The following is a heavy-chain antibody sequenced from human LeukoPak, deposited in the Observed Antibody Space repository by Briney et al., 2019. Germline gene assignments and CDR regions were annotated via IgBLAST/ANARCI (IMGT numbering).Heavy chain of an antibody. J-gene: IGHJ3*02. CDR1: GFTFSSYG. CDR2: VSGSGGST. D-gene: IGHD2-2*01. Sequence: GGSLRLSCAASGFTFSSYGMSWVRQAPGKGLEWVSAVSGSGGSTYYADSVKGRFTISRDNSKNTLYLQMNSLRAEDTAVYYCAKDVAPIVVVPAAIGDAFDIWGQGTMVTVSS. CDR3: AKDVAPIVVVPAAIGDAFDI. V-gene: IGHV3-23*01.